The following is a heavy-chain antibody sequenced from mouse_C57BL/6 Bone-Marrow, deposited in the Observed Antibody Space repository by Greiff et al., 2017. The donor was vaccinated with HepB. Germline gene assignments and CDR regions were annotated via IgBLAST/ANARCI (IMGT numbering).Heavy chain of an antibody. CDR3: ARSTMVTTDYFDY. D-gene: IGHD2-2*01. Sequence: QVQLQQPGAELVMPGASVKLSCKASGYTFTSYWMHWVKQRPGQGLEWIGEIDPSDSYTNYNQKFKGKSTLTVDKSSSTAYMQLSSLTCEDSAVYYCARSTMVTTDYFDYWGQGTTLTVSS. J-gene: IGHJ2*01. CDR1: GYTFTSYW. CDR2: IDPSDSYT. V-gene: IGHV1-69*01.